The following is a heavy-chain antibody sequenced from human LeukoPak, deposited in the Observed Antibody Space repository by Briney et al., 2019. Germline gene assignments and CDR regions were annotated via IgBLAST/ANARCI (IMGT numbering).Heavy chain of an antibody. D-gene: IGHD3-16*01. V-gene: IGHV6-1*01. J-gene: IGHJ4*02. CDR3: VRGGGSFDY. CDR1: GDSISSNSTA. CDR2: TYYRSKWYI. Sequence: SQTLSLTCAISGDSISSNSTAWNWIRQSPSRGLEWLGRTYYRSKWYIDYAVSVKSRLTINPDTSKNQFSLQLTSVTPDDTAVYYCVRGGGSFDYWGQGTLVTVSS.